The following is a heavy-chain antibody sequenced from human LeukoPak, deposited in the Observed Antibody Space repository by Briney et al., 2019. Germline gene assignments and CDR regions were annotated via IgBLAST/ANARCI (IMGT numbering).Heavy chain of an antibody. CDR1: GYTLTELS. Sequence: ASVKVSCKVSGYTLTELSMHWVRQAPGKGLEWMGGFDPEDGETIYAQKFQGRVTMTEDTSTDTAYMELRSLRSDDTAVFYCARHPPNWNGAFHIWGQGTMVTVSS. CDR2: FDPEDGET. CDR3: ARHPPNWNGAFHI. V-gene: IGHV1-24*01. D-gene: IGHD1-1*01. J-gene: IGHJ3*02.